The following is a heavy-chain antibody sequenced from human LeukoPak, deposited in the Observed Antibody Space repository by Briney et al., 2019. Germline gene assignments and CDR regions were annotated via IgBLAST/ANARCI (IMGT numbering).Heavy chain of an antibody. CDR2: IYYSGST. J-gene: IGHJ4*02. CDR3: ARSPRLAMVRGSIDY. Sequence: SQTLSLTCTVSGDSISSSDYYWSWIRQPPGKGLEWIGFIYYSGSTYYNPSLKSRVTISVDTSKNQFSLRLSSVTAADTAVYYCARSPRLAMVRGSIDYWGQGTLVTLSS. V-gene: IGHV4-30-4*08. D-gene: IGHD3-10*01. CDR1: GDSISSSDYY.